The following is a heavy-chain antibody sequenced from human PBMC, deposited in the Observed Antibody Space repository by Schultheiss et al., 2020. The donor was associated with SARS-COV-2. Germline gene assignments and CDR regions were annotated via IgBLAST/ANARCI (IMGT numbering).Heavy chain of an antibody. V-gene: IGHV3-53*01. CDR1: GFTFSSYS. CDR2: IYSGGST. Sequence: GGSLRLSCAASGFTFSSYSMNWVRQAPGKGLEWVSVIYSGGSTYYADSVKGRFTISRDNSKNTLYLQMNSLKTEDTAVYYCTTGRFDWLLLNDAFDIWGQGTMVTVSS. D-gene: IGHD3-9*01. CDR3: TTGRFDWLLLNDAFDI. J-gene: IGHJ3*02.